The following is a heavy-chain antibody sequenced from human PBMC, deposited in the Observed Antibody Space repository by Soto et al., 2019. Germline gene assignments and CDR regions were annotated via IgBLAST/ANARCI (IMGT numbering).Heavy chain of an antibody. CDR3: AKVSSAWYAGFFDL. D-gene: IGHD2-8*01. Sequence: GGSLRLSCAASGFTFSSYAMSWVRQAPGKGLEWVSAISGSGGSTYYADSVKGRFTISRDNSMNTLYLQMNTLRAEDTAVYYCAKVSSAWYAGFFDLWGQGTPVTVSS. V-gene: IGHV3-23*01. J-gene: IGHJ4*02. CDR2: ISGSGGST. CDR1: GFTFSSYA.